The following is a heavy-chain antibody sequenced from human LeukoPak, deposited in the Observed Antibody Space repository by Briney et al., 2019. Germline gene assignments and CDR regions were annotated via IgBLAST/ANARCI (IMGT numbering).Heavy chain of an antibody. CDR3: ARDKNSFPFWYFDL. V-gene: IGHV4-4*07. CDR1: GGSISSYY. J-gene: IGHJ2*01. D-gene: IGHD2/OR15-2a*01. CDR2: IYTSGST. Sequence: PSETLSLTCTVSGGSISSYYWSWIRQPAGKGLEWIGRIYTSGSTNYNPSLKSRVTMSVDTSKNQFSLKLSSVTAADTAVYYCARDKNSFPFWYFDLWGRGTLVTVSS.